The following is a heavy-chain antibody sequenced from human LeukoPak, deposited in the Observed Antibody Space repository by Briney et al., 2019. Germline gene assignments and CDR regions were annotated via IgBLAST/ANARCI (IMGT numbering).Heavy chain of an antibody. CDR3: TRDLVLLWFGAPAFDI. CDR2: IRSKGYGGTT. CDR1: GFTFGDYA. D-gene: IGHD3-10*01. Sequence: GGSLRLSCTASGFTFGDYAMSWVRQAPGKGLEWVGLIRSKGYGGTTEYAASVKGRFTISRDDSKSIAYLQMNSLKTEDTAVYYCTRDLVLLWFGAPAFDIWGQGTMVTVSS. V-gene: IGHV3-49*04. J-gene: IGHJ3*02.